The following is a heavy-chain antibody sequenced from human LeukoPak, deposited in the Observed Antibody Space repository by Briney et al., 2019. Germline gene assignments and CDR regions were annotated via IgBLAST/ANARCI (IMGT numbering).Heavy chain of an antibody. V-gene: IGHV3-7*01. J-gene: IGHJ5*02. CDR3: VRDDFWSGYSRYNWFDP. Sequence: GGSLRLSCAASGFTFSNYWMHWVRQAPGKGLEWVANIKQDGTEKYYVDSVKGRFTISRDNAENSLHLQMSSLRVEDTAVYYCVRDDFWSGYSRYNWFDPWGQGTLVTVSS. CDR1: GFTFSNYW. CDR2: IKQDGTEK. D-gene: IGHD3-3*01.